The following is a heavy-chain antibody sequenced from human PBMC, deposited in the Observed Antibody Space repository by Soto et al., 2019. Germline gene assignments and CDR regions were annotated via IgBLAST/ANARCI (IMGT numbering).Heavy chain of an antibody. CDR1: GFSLSTSGVG. V-gene: IGHV2-5*02. CDR3: AHKRGYYDFWSGYAP. D-gene: IGHD3-3*01. J-gene: IGHJ5*02. CDR2: IYWDDDK. Sequence: QITLKESGPTLVKPTQTLTLTCTFSGFSLSTSGVGVGWIRQPPGKALEWLALIYWDDDKRYSPSLKSRLTTTKATPQNQVVLTMTNTDPVDTATYSCAHKRGYYDFWSGYAPWGQGTVVTVSS.